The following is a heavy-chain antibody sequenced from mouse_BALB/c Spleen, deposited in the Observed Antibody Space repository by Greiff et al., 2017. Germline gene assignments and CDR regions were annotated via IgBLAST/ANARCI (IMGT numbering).Heavy chain of an antibody. CDR2: ISSGSSTI. Sequence: EVHLVESGGGLVQPGGSRKLSCAASGFPFSSFGMHWVRQAPEKGLEWVAYISSGSSTIYYADTVKGRFTISRDNPKNTLFLQMTSLRSEDTAMYYCAREGASTMITPFAYWGQGTLVTVSA. D-gene: IGHD2-4*01. V-gene: IGHV5-17*02. CDR3: AREGASTMITPFAY. CDR1: GFPFSSFG. J-gene: IGHJ3*01.